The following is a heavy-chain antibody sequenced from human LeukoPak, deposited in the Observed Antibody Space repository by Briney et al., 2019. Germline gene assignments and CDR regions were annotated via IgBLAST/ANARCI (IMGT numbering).Heavy chain of an antibody. J-gene: IGHJ6*04. CDR3: ARAGAAETILFYY. Sequence: ASVKVSFNSAGYTFTGYYMHMVRQAPGQGLEWMGWINPNSGGTNYAQKFQGRVTMTRDTSISTAYMELSRLRSDDTAVYYCARAGAAETILFYYWGNGVTVTVSS. V-gene: IGHV1-2*02. D-gene: IGHD4-17*01. CDR1: GYTFTGYY. CDR2: INPNSGGT.